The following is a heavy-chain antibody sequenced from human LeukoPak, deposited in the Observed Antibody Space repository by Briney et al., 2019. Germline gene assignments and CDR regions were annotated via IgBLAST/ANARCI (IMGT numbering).Heavy chain of an antibody. V-gene: IGHV4-39*07. CDR1: GGSISSSGYY. CDR3: ARDPGLWFGELLPHYFDL. J-gene: IGHJ2*01. CDR2: IYYSGST. D-gene: IGHD3-10*01. Sequence: SETLSLTCTVSGGSISSSGYYWGWIRQPPGKGLEWIGSIYYSGSTYYNPSLKSRVTISVDTSKNQFSLKLSSVTAADTAVYYCARDPGLWFGELLPHYFDLWGRGTLVTVSS.